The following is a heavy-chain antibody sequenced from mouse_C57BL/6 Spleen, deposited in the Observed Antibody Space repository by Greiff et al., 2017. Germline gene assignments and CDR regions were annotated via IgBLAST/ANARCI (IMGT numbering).Heavy chain of an antibody. Sequence: EVKLMESGGGLVKPGGSLKLSCAASGFTFSSYTMSWVRQTPEKRLEWVATISGGGGNTYYPDSVKGRFTISRDNAKNTLYLQMSSLRSEDTALYYCARHADYDAAVDYWGQGTTLTVSS. CDR1: GFTFSSYT. V-gene: IGHV5-9*01. CDR3: ARHADYDAAVDY. CDR2: ISGGGGNT. D-gene: IGHD2-4*01. J-gene: IGHJ2*01.